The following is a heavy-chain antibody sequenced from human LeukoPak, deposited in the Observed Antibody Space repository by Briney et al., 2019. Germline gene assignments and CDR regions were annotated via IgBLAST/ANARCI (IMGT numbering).Heavy chain of an antibody. Sequence: EGSLRLSCAASGFTFSSYSMNWVRQAPGKGLEWVSSISSSSSYIYYADSVKGRFTISRDNAKNSLYLQMNSLRAEDTAVYYCASWHKKTTVTTGGNYWGQGTLVTVSS. V-gene: IGHV3-21*01. CDR3: ASWHKKTTVTTGGNY. J-gene: IGHJ4*02. D-gene: IGHD4-17*01. CDR2: ISSSSSYI. CDR1: GFTFSSYS.